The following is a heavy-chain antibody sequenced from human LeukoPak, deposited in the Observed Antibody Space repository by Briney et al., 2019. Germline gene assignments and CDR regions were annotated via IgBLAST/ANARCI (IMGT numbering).Heavy chain of an antibody. D-gene: IGHD6-19*01. CDR1: GFTFSSYS. CDR2: IKQDGSEK. CDR3: ARDSGWVVAVAGNFDY. Sequence: PGGSLRLSCAASGFTFSSYSMNWVRQAPGKGLEWVANIKQDGSEKYYVDSVKGRFTISRDNAKNSLYLQMNSLRAEDTAVYYCARDSGWVVAVAGNFDYWGQGTLVTVSS. J-gene: IGHJ4*02. V-gene: IGHV3-7*01.